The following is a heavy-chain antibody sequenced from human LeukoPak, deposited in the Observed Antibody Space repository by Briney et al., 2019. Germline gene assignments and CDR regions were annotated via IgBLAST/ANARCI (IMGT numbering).Heavy chain of an antibody. CDR1: GFTVSSNY. V-gene: IGHV3-23*01. D-gene: IGHD3-22*01. CDR2: ISGSGANT. J-gene: IGHJ3*02. Sequence: GGSLRLSCAASGFTVSSNYMSWVRQAPGKGLEWVSVISGSGANTYYADSVKGRFAASRDNSKDTLYLQMRSLRAEDTAVYYCARGRSGYGPFDAFDIWGHGTWVTVSS. CDR3: ARGRSGYGPFDAFDI.